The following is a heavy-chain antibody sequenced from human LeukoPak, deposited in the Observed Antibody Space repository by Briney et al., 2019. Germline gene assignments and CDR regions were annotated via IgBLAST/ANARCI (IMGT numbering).Heavy chain of an antibody. Sequence: GGSLRLSCAASGFSFSSYAVSWVRQAPGKGLEWVSGISDGGSRTYYADSVKGRFTISRDDSKNTLYLQMNSLRDEDTAVYYCAKVQRGIGVDYWGQGTLVTVSS. CDR1: GFSFSSYA. CDR3: AKVQRGIGVDY. CDR2: ISDGGSRT. V-gene: IGHV3-23*01. D-gene: IGHD7-27*01. J-gene: IGHJ4*02.